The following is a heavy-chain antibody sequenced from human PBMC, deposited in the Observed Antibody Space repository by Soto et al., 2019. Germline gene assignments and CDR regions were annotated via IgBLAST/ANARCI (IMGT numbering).Heavy chain of an antibody. J-gene: IGHJ5*02. CDR2: MNPNSGNT. CDR3: ARDGMGRAGFDP. Sequence: QVRLVQSGAEVKKPGASVKVSCKASGYTFTSYDINWVRQATGHGPEWMGWMNPNSGNTGYAQKFQGRVTMTRNTSISTAYMELSSLRSEDTAVYYWARDGMGRAGFDPWGQGTLVTVSS. D-gene: IGHD3-10*01. CDR1: GYTFTSYD. V-gene: IGHV1-8*01.